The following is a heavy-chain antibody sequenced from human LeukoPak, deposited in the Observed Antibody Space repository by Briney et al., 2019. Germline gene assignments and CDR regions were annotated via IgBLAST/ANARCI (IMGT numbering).Heavy chain of an antibody. D-gene: IGHD6-19*01. Sequence: ETLSLTCTVSGGSISSNFWSWVRQAPGKGLEWVSSITGSGDSTYYADSVKGRFTISRDNSKSALYLQMNSLRAEDTAVYHCAIHDSSGWYFFWGQGTLATVSS. CDR1: GGSISSNF. V-gene: IGHV3-23*01. CDR3: AIHDSSGWYFF. CDR2: ITGSGDST. J-gene: IGHJ4*02.